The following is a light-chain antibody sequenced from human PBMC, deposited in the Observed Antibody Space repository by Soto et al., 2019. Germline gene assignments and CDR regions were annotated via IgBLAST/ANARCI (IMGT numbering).Light chain of an antibody. CDR3: SSYTSSSTLV. CDR1: SSDVGCYNY. Sequence: QSVLTQPASVSGSPGQSITISCTGTSSDVGCYNYVSWYQQQPGKAPKLMIYEVSNRPSGVSNRFSGPTSGNTAYPPISGLQAEAEPAYYCSSYTSSSTLVFGTGTKVTVL. CDR2: EVS. V-gene: IGLV2-14*01. J-gene: IGLJ1*01.